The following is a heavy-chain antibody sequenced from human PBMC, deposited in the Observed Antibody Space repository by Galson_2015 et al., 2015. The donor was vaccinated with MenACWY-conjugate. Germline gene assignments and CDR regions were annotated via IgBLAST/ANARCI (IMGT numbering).Heavy chain of an antibody. J-gene: IGHJ6*02. D-gene: IGHD2-15*01. CDR1: GYTFTSYG. V-gene: IGHV1-18*01. Sequence: SVKVSCKASGYTFTSYGISWVRQAPGQGLEWMGWISAYNGNTNYAQKLQGRVTMTTDTSTSTAYMELRSLGSEDTAVYYCASRDVVVAAIRNSYYYYYGMDVWGQGTTVTVSS. CDR3: ASRDVVVAAIRNSYYYYYGMDV. CDR2: ISAYNGNT.